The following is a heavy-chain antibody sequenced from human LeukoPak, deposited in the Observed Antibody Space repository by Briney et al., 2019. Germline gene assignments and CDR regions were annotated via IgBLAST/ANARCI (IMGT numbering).Heavy chain of an antibody. CDR1: GGSISSSSYY. D-gene: IGHD3-16*02. Sequence: SETLSLTCTVSGGSISSSSYYWGWIRQPPGKGLEWIGSIYYSGSTYYNPSLKSRVTISVDTSKNQFSLKLSSVTAADTAVYYCARLGASYDYVWGSYRPDAFDIWGQGTVVTVSS. CDR2: IYYSGST. V-gene: IGHV4-39*07. J-gene: IGHJ3*02. CDR3: ARLGASYDYVWGSYRPDAFDI.